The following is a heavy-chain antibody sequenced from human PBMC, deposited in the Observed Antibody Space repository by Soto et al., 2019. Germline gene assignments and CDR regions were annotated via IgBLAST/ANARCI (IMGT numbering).Heavy chain of an antibody. Sequence: PWGSLRLSCAACGFTFSGSAVHGVRQASGKGREWVGRIRGIRNRYATAYAASVKGRFTISRDDSKNTAYLQMNSLKAEDTAVYYCAKSPRWGIVVVITTFYDYWGQGTLVTVSS. CDR2: IRGIRNRYAT. J-gene: IGHJ4*02. V-gene: IGHV3-73*01. CDR1: GFTFSGSA. D-gene: IGHD3-22*01. CDR3: AKSPRWGIVVVITTFYDY.